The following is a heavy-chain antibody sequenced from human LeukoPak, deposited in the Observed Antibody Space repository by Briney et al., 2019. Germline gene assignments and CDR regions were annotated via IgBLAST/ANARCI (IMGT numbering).Heavy chain of an antibody. CDR3: AASSGHTTIDY. V-gene: IGHV4-61*08. CDR2: IYYTGSA. Sequence: SETLSLTCSVSGGSVSSGGSYWSWIRLPPGKGLEWIGYIYYTGSANYNPSLKSRVTISVDRSKNQFSLKLSSVTAADTAVYYCAASSGHTTIDYWGQGTLVTVSS. J-gene: IGHJ4*02. D-gene: IGHD3-22*01. CDR1: GGSVSSGGSY.